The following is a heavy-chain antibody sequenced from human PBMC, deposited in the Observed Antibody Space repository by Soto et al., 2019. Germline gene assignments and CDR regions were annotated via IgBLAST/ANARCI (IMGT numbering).Heavy chain of an antibody. CDR2: ISGYSDNT. V-gene: IGHV1-18*01. Sequence: XSVKVSYNASGYIFTSYGISLVRHTPGQGLEWMGWISGYSDNTNYAQNLQGRVAMTTDTSTSTAYMELRSLRSDDTAVYYCARESFISSAGTYYFDYWGQGTQVTVSS. CDR3: ARESFISSAGTYYFDY. J-gene: IGHJ4*02. D-gene: IGHD6-13*01. CDR1: GYIFTSYG.